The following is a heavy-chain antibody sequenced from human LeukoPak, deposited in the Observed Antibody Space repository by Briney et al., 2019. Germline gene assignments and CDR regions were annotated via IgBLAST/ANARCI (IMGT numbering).Heavy chain of an antibody. V-gene: IGHV4-59*11. J-gene: IGHJ6*02. CDR3: ARGQFTRRYCSSTSCSGYYYGMDV. CDR1: GGSISSHY. D-gene: IGHD2-2*01. CDR2: IYYSGST. Sequence: SETLSLTCTVSGGSISSHYWSWIRQPPGKGLEWIGYIYYSGSTNYNPSLKSRVTISVDTSKNQFSLKLSSVTAADTAVYYCARGQFTRRYCSSTSCSGYYYGMDVWGQGTTVTVSS.